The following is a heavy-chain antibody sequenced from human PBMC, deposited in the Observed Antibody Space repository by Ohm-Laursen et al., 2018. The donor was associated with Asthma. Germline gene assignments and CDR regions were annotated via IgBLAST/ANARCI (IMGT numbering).Heavy chain of an antibody. J-gene: IGHJ4*02. V-gene: IGHV3-33*01. Sequence: SLRLSCAASGFIFTNYGMHWARQAPGKGLEWVAVIWYDGTNKYYGDSVKGRFTISRDNSKNTVDLQMNSLRAEDTAVYYCARDGSRSGHYPRPHDYWGQGTLVTVSS. D-gene: IGHD3-22*01. CDR3: ARDGSRSGHYPRPHDY. CDR1: GFIFTNYG. CDR2: IWYDGTNK.